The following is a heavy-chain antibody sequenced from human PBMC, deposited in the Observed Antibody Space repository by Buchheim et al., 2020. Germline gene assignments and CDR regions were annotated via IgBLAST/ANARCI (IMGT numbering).Heavy chain of an antibody. CDR3: ARAVAGTLDY. CDR2: ISYDGSNK. CDR1: GFTFSSYA. J-gene: IGHJ4*02. D-gene: IGHD6-19*01. V-gene: IGHV3-30*04. Sequence: QVQLVESGGGVVQPGRSLRLSCAASGFTFSSYAMHGVSKAPGKGLEWVAVISYDGSNKYYADSGKGRFTIYRANSKNTLSLQMNSLRAEDTAVYYCARAVAGTLDYWGQGTL.